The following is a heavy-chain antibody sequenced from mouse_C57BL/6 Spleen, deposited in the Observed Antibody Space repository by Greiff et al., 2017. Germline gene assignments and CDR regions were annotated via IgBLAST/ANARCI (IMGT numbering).Heavy chain of an antibody. V-gene: IGHV1-4*01. CDR2: INPSSGYT. J-gene: IGHJ4*01. Sequence: QVQLQQSGAELARPGASVKMSCKASGYTFTSYTMHWVKQRPGQGLEWIGYINPSSGYTKYNQKFKAKATLTADKSSSPAYMQLSSLTSEDSAVYYCARGEIYYAMDYWGQGTSVTVSA. CDR1: GYTFTSYT. CDR3: ARGEIYYAMDY.